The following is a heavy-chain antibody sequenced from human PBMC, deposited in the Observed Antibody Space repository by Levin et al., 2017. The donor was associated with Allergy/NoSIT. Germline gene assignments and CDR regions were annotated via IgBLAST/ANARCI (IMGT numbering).Heavy chain of an antibody. D-gene: IGHD2/OR15-2a*01. CDR2: ISGSGDST. V-gene: IGHV3-23*01. J-gene: IGHJ3*01. CDR3: ATLAAPDPRILYDAFDV. Sequence: PGGSLRLSCAASGFTFTTYHAISWVRQAPGKGLEWVCDISGSGDSTHYADSVKGRFTVSRDNSQHTVSLQMNSLRADDTAAYFCATLAAPDPRILYDAFDVWGQGTLVTVSS. CDR1: GFTFTTYHA.